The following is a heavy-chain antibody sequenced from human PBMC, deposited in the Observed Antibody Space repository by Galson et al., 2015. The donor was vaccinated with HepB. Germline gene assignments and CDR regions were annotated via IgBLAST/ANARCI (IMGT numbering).Heavy chain of an antibody. V-gene: IGHV3-21*01. CDR3: ARDQRLSGYSSGWYYYYGMDV. D-gene: IGHD6-19*01. Sequence: SLRLSCAASGFTFSSYSMNWVRQAPGKGLEWVSSISSSSSYIYYADSVKGRFTISRDNAKNSLYLQMNSLRAEDTAVYYCARDQRLSGYSSGWYYYYGMDVWGQGTTVTVSS. J-gene: IGHJ6*02. CDR2: ISSSSSYI. CDR1: GFTFSSYS.